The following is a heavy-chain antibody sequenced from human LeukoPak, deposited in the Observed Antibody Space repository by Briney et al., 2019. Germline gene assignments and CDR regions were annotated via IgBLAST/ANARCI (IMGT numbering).Heavy chain of an antibody. CDR3: AKDGGAD. D-gene: IGHD3-3*01. J-gene: IGHJ4*02. CDR1: GSTFSNYD. Sequence: QPGGSLRLSCAASGSTFSNYDFHWVRQAPGKGLEWVAVISFDENYREYADSVKGRFTISRDNSQNAVYLQMNNLTPEDTAVYYCAKDGGADWGQGTLVTVSS. CDR2: ISFDENYR. V-gene: IGHV3-30*18.